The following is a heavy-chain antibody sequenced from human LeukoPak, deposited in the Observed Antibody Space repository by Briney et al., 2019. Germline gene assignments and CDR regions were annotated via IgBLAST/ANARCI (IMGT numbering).Heavy chain of an antibody. CDR3: ARVSPRRAYDY. D-gene: IGHD2-21*01. CDR1: GFTFSDYY. J-gene: IGHJ4*02. V-gene: IGHV3-11*04. CDR2: ISSSGSTI. Sequence: GGSLRLSCAASGFTFSDYYMSWIRQAPGKWLEWVSYISSSGSTIYYADSAKGRFTISRDNAKNSLYLQMNSLRAEDTAVYYCARVSPRRAYDYWGQGTLVTVSS.